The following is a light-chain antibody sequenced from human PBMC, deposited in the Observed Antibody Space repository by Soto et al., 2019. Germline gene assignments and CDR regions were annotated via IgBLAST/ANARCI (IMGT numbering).Light chain of an antibody. CDR1: KSISSY. CDR3: QQSYSTPLT. CDR2: AAS. J-gene: IGKJ4*01. Sequence: DSEVPGSPCSLTATVGDRVTITCRASKSISSYLNWYHQKPGKAPKLLIYAASSLQSGVPSRFSGSGSGTDFTLTISSLQPEDFATYYCQQSYSTPLTFGGGTKVDI. V-gene: IGKV1-39*01.